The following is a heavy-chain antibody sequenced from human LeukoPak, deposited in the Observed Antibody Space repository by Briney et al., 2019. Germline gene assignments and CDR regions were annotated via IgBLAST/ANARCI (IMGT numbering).Heavy chain of an antibody. V-gene: IGHV4-59*08. Sequence: PSETLSLTCTVSGGSISSYYWSWIRQPPGKGLEWIGYIYYSGSTNYNPSLKSRVTISVDTSKNQFSLKLSSVTAADTAVYYCARHNYYDKSGPFDPWGQGTLVTVSS. J-gene: IGHJ5*02. CDR2: IYYSGST. D-gene: IGHD3-22*01. CDR1: GGSISSYY. CDR3: ARHNYYDKSGPFDP.